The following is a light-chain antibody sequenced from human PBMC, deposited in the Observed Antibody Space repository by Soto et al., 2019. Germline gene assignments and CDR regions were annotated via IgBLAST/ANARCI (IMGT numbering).Light chain of an antibody. CDR3: QQYNYYWT. Sequence: DIQMTQSPSTLSASVGDRVTITCRASHNIYSWLAWYQQKPGKAPRLLIHDASSLESGVPASFSCSGAGTEFTLSISSLQPDDFATYYCQQYNYYWTFGQGTKVEIK. J-gene: IGKJ1*01. CDR2: DAS. V-gene: IGKV1-5*01. CDR1: HNIYSW.